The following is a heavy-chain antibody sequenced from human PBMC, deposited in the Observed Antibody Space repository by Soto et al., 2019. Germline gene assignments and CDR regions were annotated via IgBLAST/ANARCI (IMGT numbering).Heavy chain of an antibody. CDR2: INSFSGDT. Sequence: ASVKVSCKASGYTFTYYGITWVRQAPGQGLEWMGWINSFSGDTNYPQKLQGRLTMTTDTSTNTVYMELRNLRSDDTAVYYCARDLHSGGKYWYFDIWGRGTLVTVSS. J-gene: IGHJ2*01. V-gene: IGHV1-18*01. CDR3: ARDLHSGGKYWYFDI. CDR1: GYTFTYYG. D-gene: IGHD2-15*01.